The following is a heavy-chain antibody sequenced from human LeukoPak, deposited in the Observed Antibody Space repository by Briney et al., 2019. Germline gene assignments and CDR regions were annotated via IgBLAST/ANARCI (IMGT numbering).Heavy chain of an antibody. Sequence: ASVKVSCKVSGYTLTELSMHWVRQAPGKGLEWMGGFDPEDGETIYAQKFQGRVTMTEDTSTDTAYMELSRLRSEDTAVYYCAKAYWGSPDFDYWGQGTLVTVSS. CDR1: GYTLTELS. CDR2: FDPEDGET. V-gene: IGHV1-24*01. CDR3: AKAYWGSPDFDY. D-gene: IGHD7-27*01. J-gene: IGHJ4*02.